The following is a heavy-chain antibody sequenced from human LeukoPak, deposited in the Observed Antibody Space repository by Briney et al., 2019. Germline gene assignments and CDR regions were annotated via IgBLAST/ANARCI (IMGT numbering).Heavy chain of an antibody. CDR3: ARALGSPLDY. Sequence: GGCLRLSCAASGFAFSSSWMHWVRQGPGKGLVWVSRINSDGSSTSYADSVKGRFTISRDNAKNTLYLQMNSLRAVDTAVDYCARALGSPLDYWGQGTLVTVSS. V-gene: IGHV3-74*01. CDR1: GFAFSSSW. D-gene: IGHD1-26*01. CDR2: INSDGSST. J-gene: IGHJ4*02.